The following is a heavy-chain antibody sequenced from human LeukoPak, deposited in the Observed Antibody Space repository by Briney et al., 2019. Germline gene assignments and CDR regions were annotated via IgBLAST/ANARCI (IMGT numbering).Heavy chain of an antibody. D-gene: IGHD2-8*01. CDR1: GFTFSNYG. Sequence: GGSLRLSCAASGFTFSNYGMHWVRQAPGKGLEWVAVISYDGSNKYYADSVKGRFTISRDNSKNTLYLQMNSLRAEDTAVYYCAKDGCTNGVCNYFDYWGQGTLVTVSS. V-gene: IGHV3-30*18. J-gene: IGHJ4*02. CDR3: AKDGCTNGVCNYFDY. CDR2: ISYDGSNK.